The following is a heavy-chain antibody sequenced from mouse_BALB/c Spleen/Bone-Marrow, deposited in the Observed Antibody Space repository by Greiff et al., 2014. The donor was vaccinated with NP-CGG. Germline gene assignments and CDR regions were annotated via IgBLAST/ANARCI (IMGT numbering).Heavy chain of an antibody. J-gene: IGHJ2*01. CDR1: GFTFTDYY. CDR3: SRDMGLLRFDY. D-gene: IGHD3-1*01. Sequence: VQLKESGGGLVQPGGSLRLSCATSGFTFTDYYMSWVRQPPGKALEWLGFIRNKAYGYTTEYSASVKGRFTISRDNSQSILYLQMNTLRAEDSATYYCSRDMGLLRFDYWGQGTTLTVSS. V-gene: IGHV7-3*02. CDR2: IRNKAYGYTT.